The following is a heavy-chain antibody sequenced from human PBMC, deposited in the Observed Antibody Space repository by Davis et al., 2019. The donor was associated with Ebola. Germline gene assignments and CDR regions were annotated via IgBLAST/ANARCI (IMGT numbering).Heavy chain of an antibody. CDR1: GFSFGTYG. Sequence: GGSLRLSCAASGFSFGTYGLHWVRQAPGKGLEWVAFIWYDGNNKDYADSVKGRFTISRDNTKDTLYLQMSNLRAEDTAVYYCARENYHGMDVWGQGTTVTVSS. CDR2: IWYDGNNK. CDR3: ARENYHGMDV. J-gene: IGHJ6*02. D-gene: IGHD1-7*01. V-gene: IGHV3-33*01.